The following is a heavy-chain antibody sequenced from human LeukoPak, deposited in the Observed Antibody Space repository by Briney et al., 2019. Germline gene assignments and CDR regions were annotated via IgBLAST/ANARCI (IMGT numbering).Heavy chain of an antibody. D-gene: IGHD2-15*01. J-gene: IGHJ6*03. CDR2: IGTAGDT. CDR3: ARALLGYCSGGSCYSTYYMDV. CDR1: GFTFSSYY. Sequence: GGSRRLSCGASGFTFSSYYMHWVRQATGKGLEWVSAIGTAGDTYYPGSVKGRFTISRENAKNSLYLQMNSLRAGDTAVYYCARALLGYCSGGSCYSTYYMDVWGKGTTVTVSS. V-gene: IGHV3-13*01.